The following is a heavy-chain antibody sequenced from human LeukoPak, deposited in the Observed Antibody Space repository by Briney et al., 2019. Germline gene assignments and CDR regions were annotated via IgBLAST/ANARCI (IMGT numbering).Heavy chain of an antibody. CDR2: ISSSGNT. Sequence: GGSLRFSCAASGFTFSRSAMTWVRQTPGKGLDWVSSISSSGNTYYADSVKGRFTISRDNSKNMLYLQMNSLRAEDTAVYYCVKGRISEDGLDFWGQGTLVTVSS. J-gene: IGHJ4*02. CDR1: GFTFSRSA. CDR3: VKGRISEDGLDF. V-gene: IGHV3-23*01. D-gene: IGHD6-13*01.